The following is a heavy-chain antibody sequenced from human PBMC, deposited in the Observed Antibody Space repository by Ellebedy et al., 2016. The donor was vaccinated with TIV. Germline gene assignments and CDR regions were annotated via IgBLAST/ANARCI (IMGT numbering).Heavy chain of an antibody. Sequence: GGSLRLSXAASGFTFSDYYMSWIRQAPGKGLEWVSYISSSGSTIYYADSVKGRFTISRDNAKNSLYLQMNSLRAEDTTVYYCAREGRRTSHCRDFDYWGQGTLVTVSS. V-gene: IGHV3-11*01. CDR1: GFTFSDYY. CDR2: ISSSGSTI. J-gene: IGHJ4*02. D-gene: IGHD2-2*01. CDR3: AREGRRTSHCRDFDY.